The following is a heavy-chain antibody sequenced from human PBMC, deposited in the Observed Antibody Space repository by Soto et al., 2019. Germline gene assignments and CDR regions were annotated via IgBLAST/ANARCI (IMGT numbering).Heavy chain of an antibody. CDR2: IIPIFGTA. D-gene: IGHD3-10*01. CDR3: AREANSGSHDY. CDR1: GYTFSSYA. V-gene: IGHV1-69*13. Sequence: GASVKVSCKASGYTFSSYATSWVRQAPGQGLEWMGGIIPIFGTANYAQKFQGIVTITADESTSTAYMELSSLRSEDTAVYYCAREANSGSHDYWGHGTLVTVSS. J-gene: IGHJ4*01.